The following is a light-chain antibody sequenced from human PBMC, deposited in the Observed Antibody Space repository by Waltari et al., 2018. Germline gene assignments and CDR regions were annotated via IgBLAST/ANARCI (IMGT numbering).Light chain of an antibody. CDR3: MQTTHWPRT. V-gene: IGKV2-30*01. Sequence: DAVVANSLLSLSVSLGQPSSISCTSSQSLAFSDGKTYLHLFRQRTGQSPRRLIYKVSNLDSGVPNRFSVSGSGTDFTLKISRVEAEDVGVYYCMQTTHWPRTIGKGTKVEIK. CDR1: QSLAFSDGKTY. CDR2: KVS. J-gene: IGKJ1*01.